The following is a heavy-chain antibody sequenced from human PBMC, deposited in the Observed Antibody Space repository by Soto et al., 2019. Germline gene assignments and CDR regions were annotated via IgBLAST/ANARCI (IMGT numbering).Heavy chain of an antibody. Sequence: LRLSCAASGFTFSGSAMHWVRQASGKGLEWVGRIRSKANSYATAYAASVKGRFTISRDDSKNTAYLQMNSLKTEDTAVYYCTTLITMVRGFPFDPWGQGTLVTVSS. D-gene: IGHD3-10*01. V-gene: IGHV3-73*01. CDR1: GFTFSGSA. CDR2: IRSKANSYAT. CDR3: TTLITMVRGFPFDP. J-gene: IGHJ5*02.